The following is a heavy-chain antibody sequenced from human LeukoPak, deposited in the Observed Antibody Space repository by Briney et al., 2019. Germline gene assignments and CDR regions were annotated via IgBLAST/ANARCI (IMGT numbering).Heavy chain of an antibody. V-gene: IGHV3-30*04. CDR2: MSYDGSNE. J-gene: IGHJ2*01. CDR1: GFTFSSDV. Sequence: GGSLRLSCAASGFTFSSDVMHWVRQARGKGLEWVAIMSYDGSNEYYADCVKGRFTISTDNSKNTLYLQMNSLRAEDPAVYYCASSYSYYDFWSGYSPYCYFDLWGRGTLVTVSS. CDR3: ASSYSYYDFWSGYSPYCYFDL. D-gene: IGHD3-3*01.